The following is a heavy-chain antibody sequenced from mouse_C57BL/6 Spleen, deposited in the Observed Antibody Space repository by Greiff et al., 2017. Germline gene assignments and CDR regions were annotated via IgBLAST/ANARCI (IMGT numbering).Heavy chain of an antibody. CDR1: GYTFTDYY. J-gene: IGHJ3*01. D-gene: IGHD2-4*01. CDR3: ARDYDYVVAY. Sequence: EVQLQQSGPVLVKPGASVKMSCKASGYTFTDYYMNWVKQSHGKSLEWIGVINPYNGGTSYNQKFKGKATFTVDKSSSTAYMELNSLTSEDSAVYYCARDYDYVVAYWGQGTLVTVSA. CDR2: INPYNGGT. V-gene: IGHV1-19*01.